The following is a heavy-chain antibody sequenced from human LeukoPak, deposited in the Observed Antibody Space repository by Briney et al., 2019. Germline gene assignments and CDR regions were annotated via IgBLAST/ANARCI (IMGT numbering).Heavy chain of an antibody. CDR2: ISGSGGRT. J-gene: IGHJ4*02. Sequence: GRSLRLSCAVSGLTLSNYGMSWGPHAPGKGLEGVAGISGSGGRTIYADSVKGRFTISRDSPKNTLYRQMNSLRAEDTAVYFCAKRGVVIRVVLVGFHKEAYYFDSWGQGALVTVSS. D-gene: IGHD3-10*01. V-gene: IGHV3-23*01. CDR1: GLTLSNYG. CDR3: AKRGVVIRVVLVGFHKEAYYFDS.